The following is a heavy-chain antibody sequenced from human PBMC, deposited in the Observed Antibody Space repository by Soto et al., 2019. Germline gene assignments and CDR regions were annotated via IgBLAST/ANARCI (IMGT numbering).Heavy chain of an antibody. CDR2: INHSGST. CDR3: ARKGGYCGGDCYSFESEYYFDY. CDR1: GGSFSGYY. J-gene: IGHJ4*02. Sequence: SETLSLTCAVYGGSFSGYYWSWIRQPPGKGLEWIGEINHSGSTNYNPSLKSQVTISVDTSKNQFSLKLSSVTAADTAVYYCARKGGYCGGDCYSFESEYYFDYWGQGTLVTVSS. V-gene: IGHV4-34*01. D-gene: IGHD2-21*02.